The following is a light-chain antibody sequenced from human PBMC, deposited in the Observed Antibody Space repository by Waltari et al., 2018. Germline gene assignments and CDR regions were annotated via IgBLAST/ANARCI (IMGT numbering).Light chain of an antibody. J-gene: IGKJ2*01. Sequence: EIVMTQSTVTLSVSPGERAALSCRSSQSVRTNLAWYQQRPGQTPRLLIYGASTRAAEIPARFSGSGSGTEFTLTISSLQSEDFAVYYCQQYNDWPYTFGQGTKLEI. CDR2: GAS. CDR3: QQYNDWPYT. CDR1: QSVRTN. V-gene: IGKV3-15*01.